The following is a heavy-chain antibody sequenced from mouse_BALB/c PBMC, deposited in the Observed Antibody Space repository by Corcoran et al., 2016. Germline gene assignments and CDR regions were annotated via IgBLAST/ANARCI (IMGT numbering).Heavy chain of an antibody. V-gene: IGHV1-26*01. CDR2: VDPNNGGT. CDR3: ASDRYWYFDV. D-gene: IGHD2-14*01. J-gene: IGHJ1*01. Sequence: EVQLQQSGPELVKPGASVKMSCKASGYTFTDYYMKWVKQSHGKNLEWIGDVDPNNGGTSYSQNFKGKATLTVDKSSSTAYMQLNSLTSEDSAVYFCASDRYWYFDVWGAGTTVTVSS. CDR1: GYTFTDYY.